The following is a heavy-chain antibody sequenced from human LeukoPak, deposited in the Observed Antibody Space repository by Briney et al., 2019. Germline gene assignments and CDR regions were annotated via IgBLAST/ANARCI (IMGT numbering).Heavy chain of an antibody. CDR1: GFTFSEYY. D-gene: IGHD5-12*01. V-gene: IGHV3-11*03. CDR2: ISSSSSSYT. J-gene: IGHJ4*02. CDR3: ARLLRATITNVDY. Sequence: GGSLRLSCAASGFTFSEYYMSWIRQAPGKGPEWVSYISSSSSSYTNYADSVKGRFTISRDNAKNSLYLQMNSLRAEDTAVYYCARLLRATITNVDYWGQGTLVTVSS.